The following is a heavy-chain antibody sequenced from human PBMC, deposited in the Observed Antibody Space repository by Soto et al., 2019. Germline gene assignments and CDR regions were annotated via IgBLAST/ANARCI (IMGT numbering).Heavy chain of an antibody. CDR3: TGGQDNLAVNFDY. J-gene: IGHJ4*02. CDR1: GFTFSNYS. Sequence: GGSLRLSCAASGFTFSNYSMNWVRQAPGKGLEWVSTISGSGSETYYADFVKGRFTISRDNSKNTLYLQMNSLRAEDTAVYYCTGGQDNLAVNFDYWGQGTPVTVSS. D-gene: IGHD1-1*01. CDR2: ISGSGSET. V-gene: IGHV3-23*01.